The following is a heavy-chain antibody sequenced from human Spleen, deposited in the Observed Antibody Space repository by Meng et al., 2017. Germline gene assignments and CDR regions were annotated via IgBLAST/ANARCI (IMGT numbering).Heavy chain of an antibody. Sequence: GESLKISCVASGFTFSSYWMHWVRQDPGKGLVWVSRINTDGSTTSYADSVKGRFTISRDNAKNTLYLQMNSLRAEDTAVYYCAKDLDYYGSGSDAFDIWGQGTMVTVSS. CDR2: INTDGSTT. CDR1: GFTFSSYW. V-gene: IGHV3-74*01. CDR3: AKDLDYYGSGSDAFDI. D-gene: IGHD3-10*01. J-gene: IGHJ3*02.